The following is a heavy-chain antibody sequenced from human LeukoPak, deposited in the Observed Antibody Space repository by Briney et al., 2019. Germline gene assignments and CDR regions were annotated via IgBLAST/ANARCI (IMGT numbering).Heavy chain of an antibody. V-gene: IGHV1-8*01. Sequence: ASVKVSCKASGYTFTSYDINWVRQATGQGLEWMGWMNPNSGNTGYAQKFQGRVTMTRNTSISTAYMELSSLRSEDTAVYYCARAASYSSSGKTRKDYYFDYWGQGTLVTVSS. CDR3: ARAASYSSSGKTRKDYYFDY. D-gene: IGHD6-13*01. CDR2: MNPNSGNT. J-gene: IGHJ4*02. CDR1: GYTFTSYD.